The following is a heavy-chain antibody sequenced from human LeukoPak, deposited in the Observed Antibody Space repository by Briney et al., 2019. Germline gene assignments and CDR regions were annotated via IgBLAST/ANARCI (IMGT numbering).Heavy chain of an antibody. D-gene: IGHD2-2*02. CDR2: ITDSGFTT. CDR1: GFTFSSYA. CDR3: ANAGFCSSTTCYNPFDH. V-gene: IGHV3-23*01. J-gene: IGHJ4*02. Sequence: GGSLRLSCAASGFTFSSYAMGWVRQAPGKGLEWVSGITDSGFTTFYANSVKGRFTISRDNSKNTLYLQMNSLRAEDTAVYYCANAGFCSSTTCYNPFDHWGQGTLVTVSS.